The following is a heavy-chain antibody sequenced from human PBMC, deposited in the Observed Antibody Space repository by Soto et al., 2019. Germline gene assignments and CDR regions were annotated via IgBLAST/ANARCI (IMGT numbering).Heavy chain of an antibody. CDR3: APIVGYGGDYNPDF. CDR1: GYTFTSYG. D-gene: IGHD2-21*01. J-gene: IGHJ4*02. Sequence: GASVKVSCKASGYTFTSYGISWVRQAPGQGLEWMGWISAYNGNTNYAQKLQGRVTMTTDTSTSTAYMELNSLRAEDTAVYLCAPIVGYGGDYNPDFWGQGTLVTVSS. V-gene: IGHV1-18*01. CDR2: ISAYNGNT.